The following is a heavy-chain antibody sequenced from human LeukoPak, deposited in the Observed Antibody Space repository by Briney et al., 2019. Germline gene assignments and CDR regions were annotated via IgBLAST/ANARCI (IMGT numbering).Heavy chain of an antibody. D-gene: IGHD5-12*01. CDR1: GGTFSSYA. V-gene: IGHV1-69*06. CDR3: ARSLDVDIVATTHFDY. CDR2: IIPIFGTA. Sequence: SVKVSCKASGGTFSSYAISGVRQAPGQGLEWMGGIIPIFGTANYAQKFQGRVTITADKSTSTAYMELSSLRSEDTAVYYCARSLDVDIVATTHFDYWGQGTLVTVSS. J-gene: IGHJ4*02.